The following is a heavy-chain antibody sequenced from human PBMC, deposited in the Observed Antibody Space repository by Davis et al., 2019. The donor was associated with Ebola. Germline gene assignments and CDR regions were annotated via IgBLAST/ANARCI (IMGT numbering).Heavy chain of an antibody. Sequence: GESLKISCAASGFSFSDYYMSWIRQAPGKGLEWVSYISSSGGTIYYTDSVKGRFTISRDNAKNLLDLQMNSLSAEDTAVYYCARVDTAFGMDVWGKGTTVTVSS. CDR3: ARVDTAFGMDV. CDR1: GFSFSDYY. D-gene: IGHD5-18*01. CDR2: ISSSGGTI. V-gene: IGHV3-11*01. J-gene: IGHJ6*04.